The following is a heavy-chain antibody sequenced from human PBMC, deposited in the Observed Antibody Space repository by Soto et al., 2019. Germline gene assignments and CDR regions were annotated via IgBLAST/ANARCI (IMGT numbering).Heavy chain of an antibody. CDR1: GFTFSTYT. D-gene: IGHD2-15*01. CDR3: ARDKLKWVDYYYGMDV. Sequence: GGSLRLSCAASGFTFSTYTMHWVRQAPGKGLEWVADISYNGKYEYYADSVKGRFTISRDNSKNTLYLQMNSLRAEDTAVYYCARDKLKWVDYYYGMDVWGQGTTVTVSS. CDR2: ISYNGKYE. J-gene: IGHJ6*02. V-gene: IGHV3-30*04.